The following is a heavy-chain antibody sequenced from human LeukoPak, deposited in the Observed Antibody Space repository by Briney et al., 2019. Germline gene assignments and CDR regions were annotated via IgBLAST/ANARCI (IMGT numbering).Heavy chain of an antibody. J-gene: IGHJ4*02. Sequence: PGGSLRLSCAASGFTFSSYSMNWARQAPGKGLEWVSSISSSSSYIYYADSVKGRFTISRDNAKNSLYLQMNSLRAEDTAVYYCARAMTTVTTYYYWGQGTLVTVSS. D-gene: IGHD4-17*01. CDR3: ARAMTTVTTYYY. CDR1: GFTFSSYS. V-gene: IGHV3-21*01. CDR2: ISSSSSYI.